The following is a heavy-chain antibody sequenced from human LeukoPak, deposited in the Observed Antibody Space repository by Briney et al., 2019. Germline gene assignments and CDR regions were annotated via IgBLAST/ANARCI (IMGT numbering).Heavy chain of an antibody. V-gene: IGHV4-39*07. CDR3: ARQWLRPTWYFDL. J-gene: IGHJ2*01. CDR2: IYYSGNT. CDR1: GDSISNSSYY. D-gene: IGHD5-12*01. Sequence: SETLSLTCTVSGDSISNSSYYWGWIRQPPGKGLEWIGSIYYSGNTYYNPSLRSRVTVSVDTSKKQFSLKLSSVTAADAALYYCARQWLRPTWYFDLWGRGTLVTVSS.